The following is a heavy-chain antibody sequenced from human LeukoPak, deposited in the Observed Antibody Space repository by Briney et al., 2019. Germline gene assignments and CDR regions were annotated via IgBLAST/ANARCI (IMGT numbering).Heavy chain of an antibody. V-gene: IGHV4-4*07. CDR1: GGSFSNYY. D-gene: IGHD4-23*01. Sequence: SETLSLTCAVSGGSFSNYYWSWIRQPAGKGLEWIGRIYVSGNTDYTPSLRSRVTMSVDTSTNQFSMRLTSVSATDTAIYYCARLVTGPVAGGAGGWHFDLWGPGTLVTVSS. J-gene: IGHJ2*01. CDR3: ARLVTGPVAGGAGGWHFDL. CDR2: IYVSGNT.